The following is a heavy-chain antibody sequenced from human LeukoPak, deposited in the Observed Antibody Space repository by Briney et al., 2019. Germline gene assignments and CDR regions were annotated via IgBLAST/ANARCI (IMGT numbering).Heavy chain of an antibody. Sequence: PGGSLRLSCAASGFTFSSYAMHWVRQAPGKGLEYVSAISSNGGSTYYANSVKGRFTISRDNSKNTLYLQMGSLRAEDMAVYYCARDSSSWYWYFDLGARGPRVPVPS. CDR3: ARDSSSWYWYFDL. D-gene: IGHD6-13*01. V-gene: IGHV3-64*01. CDR2: ISSNGGST. J-gene: IGHJ2*01. CDR1: GFTFSSYA.